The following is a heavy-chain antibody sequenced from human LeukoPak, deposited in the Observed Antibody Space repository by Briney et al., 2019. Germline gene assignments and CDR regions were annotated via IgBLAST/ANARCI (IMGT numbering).Heavy chain of an antibody. CDR1: GGSYSGYY. J-gene: IGHJ6*03. CDR2: INHSGST. D-gene: IGHD5-12*01. V-gene: IGHV4-34*01. Sequence: SETLSLTCAVYGGSYSGYYWSWIRQPPGKGLEWIGEINHSGSTNYNPSLKSRVTISVDTSKNQFSLKLSSVTAADTAVYYCARHSPLRLGLYMDVWGKGTTVTVSS. CDR3: ARHSPLRLGLYMDV.